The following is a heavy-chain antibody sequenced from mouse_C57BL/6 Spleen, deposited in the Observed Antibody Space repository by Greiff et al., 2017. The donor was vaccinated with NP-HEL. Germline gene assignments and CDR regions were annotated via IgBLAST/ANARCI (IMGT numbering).Heavy chain of an antibody. Sequence: VQLQQSGPELVKPGASVKISCKASGYSFTDYNMNWVKQSNGKSLEWIGVINPHYGTTSYTQKFKGKATLTVDQSSSTAYMQLNRLTSEDSAVYYCAREGYYGSSIYAMDYWGQGTSVTGSS. V-gene: IGHV1-39*01. D-gene: IGHD1-1*01. J-gene: IGHJ4*01. CDR2: INPHYGTT. CDR3: AREGYYGSSIYAMDY. CDR1: GYSFTDYN.